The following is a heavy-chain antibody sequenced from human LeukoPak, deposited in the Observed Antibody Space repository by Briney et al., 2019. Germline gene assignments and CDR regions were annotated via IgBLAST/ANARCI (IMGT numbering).Heavy chain of an antibody. Sequence: SESLSLTCAVSGYSISSDYYWGWIRQPPGKGLEWIGSIYQRGSTYYSPSLKSRVTISVDTSKNQFSLKLSSVTAADTAFYYCARGVGGSSWDVDYWGQGTLVTVSS. CDR1: GYSISSDYY. CDR2: IYQRGST. CDR3: ARGVGGSSWDVDY. D-gene: IGHD6-13*01. J-gene: IGHJ4*02. V-gene: IGHV4-38-2*01.